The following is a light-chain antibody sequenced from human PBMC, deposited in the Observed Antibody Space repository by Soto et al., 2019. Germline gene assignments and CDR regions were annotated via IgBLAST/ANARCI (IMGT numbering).Light chain of an antibody. CDR2: TAS. V-gene: IGKV1-39*01. J-gene: IGKJ1*01. CDR3: QQYSTYTPRT. CDR1: QSIRTY. Sequence: DIQVTQSPSSLSASVGDRVTITCRASQSIRTYLNWYQQRPGKPPKLLIHTASTLQTGVPSRFSGSGSGTDFTLTISSLQPDDFATYYCQQYSTYTPRTFGQGTKVEIK.